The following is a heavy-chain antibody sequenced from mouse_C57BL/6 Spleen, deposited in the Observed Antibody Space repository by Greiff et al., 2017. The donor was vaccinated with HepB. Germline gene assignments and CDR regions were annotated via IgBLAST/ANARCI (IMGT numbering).Heavy chain of an antibody. V-gene: IGHV1-15*01. CDR1: GYTFTDYE. D-gene: IGHD1-1*01. CDR2: IDPETGGT. Sequence: QVQLKESGAELVRPGASVTLSCKASGYTFTDYEMHWVKQTPVHGLEWIGAIDPETGGTAYNQKFKGKAILTADKSSSTAYMELRSLTSEDSAVYYCTRFDYGSFNYWGQGTTLTVSS. CDR3: TRFDYGSFNY. J-gene: IGHJ2*01.